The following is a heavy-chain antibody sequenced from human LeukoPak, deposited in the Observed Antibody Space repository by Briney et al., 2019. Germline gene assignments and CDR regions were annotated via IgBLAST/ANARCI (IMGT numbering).Heavy chain of an antibody. CDR1: GYSISSGYY. CDR2: IYHSGST. Sequence: SETLSLTCAVSGYSISSGYYWGWIRQPPGKGLEWIGSIYHSGSTYYNPSLKSRVTISVDTSKNQFSLKLSSVTAADTAVYYCARLDYDHFFDDWGQGTLVTVSS. CDR3: ARLDYDHFFDD. V-gene: IGHV4-38-2*01. J-gene: IGHJ4*02. D-gene: IGHD3-3*01.